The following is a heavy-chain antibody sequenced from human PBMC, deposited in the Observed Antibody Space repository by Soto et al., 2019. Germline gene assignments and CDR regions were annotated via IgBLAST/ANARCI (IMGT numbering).Heavy chain of an antibody. D-gene: IGHD6-6*01. CDR1: GGSISGFF. Sequence: SETLSLTCTVSGGSISGFFWTWVRQPPGMPLEVLGHVAASGSTAYNPSLRSRLSLSLDVSKNRFSLELTSVTAADTATYFCARGGSTHYYYGLDVWGQGTTVTVSS. CDR3: ARGGSTHYYYGLDV. V-gene: IGHV4-4*07. J-gene: IGHJ6*02. CDR2: VAASGST.